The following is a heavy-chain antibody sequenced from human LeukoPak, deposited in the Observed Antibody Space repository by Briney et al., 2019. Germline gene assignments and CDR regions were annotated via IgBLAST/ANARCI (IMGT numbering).Heavy chain of an antibody. CDR3: TRDRSYDSSGYYSGDY. V-gene: IGHV3-49*04. CDR2: IRSKAYGGTT. D-gene: IGHD3-22*01. Sequence: TGGSLRLSCTASGFTFGDYAMSWVRQAPGKGLEWVGFIRSKAYGGTTEYAASVRGRFTISRDDSKSIAYLQMNSLKTEDTAVYYCTRDRSYDSSGYYSGDYWGQGTLSPSPQ. J-gene: IGHJ4*02. CDR1: GFTFGDYA.